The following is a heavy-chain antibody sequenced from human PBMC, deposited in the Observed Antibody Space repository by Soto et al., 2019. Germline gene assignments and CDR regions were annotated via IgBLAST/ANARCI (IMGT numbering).Heavy chain of an antibody. CDR3: ARVPLSIPSGYCSGGSDCSAYFFDY. J-gene: IGHJ4*02. CDR1: GYTFTSFG. D-gene: IGHD2-15*01. CDR2: ISAYSGNT. V-gene: IGHV1-18*01. Sequence: GASVKVSCKASGYTFTSFGISWVRQAPGQGLEWMGWISAYSGNTNYAQNLQGRVSITTDTSTSTAYMELRSLRSDDTAVYYCARVPLSIPSGYCSGGSDCSAYFFDYWGQGTLVTVSS.